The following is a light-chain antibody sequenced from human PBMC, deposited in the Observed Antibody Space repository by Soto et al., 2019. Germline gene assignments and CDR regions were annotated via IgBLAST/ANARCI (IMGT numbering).Light chain of an antibody. CDR3: QTWGTDLQV. V-gene: IGLV4-69*01. Sequence: QSVLTQSPSASASLGASVKLTCTLSSGHRSYAIAWHQQQPEKGPRYLMKLNSDGKHSKGDGIPDRFSGASSGAERYLTISSLQSEYEADYYCQTWGTDLQVFGGGTQLNVL. J-gene: IGLJ3*02. CDR2: LNSDGKH. CDR1: SGHRSYA.